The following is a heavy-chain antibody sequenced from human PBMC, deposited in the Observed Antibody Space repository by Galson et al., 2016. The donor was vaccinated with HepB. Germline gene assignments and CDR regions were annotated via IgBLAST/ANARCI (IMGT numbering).Heavy chain of an antibody. CDR2: ISYDGNNK. D-gene: IGHD2-15*01. J-gene: IGHJ6*02. V-gene: IGHV3-30*18. CDR3: AKDRVLGFCNGGNCHSYYKYDLDV. Sequence: SLRLSCAASGFALSTYGMHWVRQAPGKGLEWVAVISYDGNNKYSADSVKGRFTISRDSSKNTLYLQMNSLRTEDTAVYYCAKDRVLGFCNGGNCHSYYKYDLDVWGQGTTVTVSS. CDR1: GFALSTYG.